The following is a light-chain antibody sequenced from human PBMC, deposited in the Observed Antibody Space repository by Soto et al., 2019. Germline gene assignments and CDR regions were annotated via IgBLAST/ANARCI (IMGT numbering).Light chain of an antibody. Sequence: QSALTQPRSVSGSPGQSVTISCTGTSSDVGGYNYVSWYQQHPGKAPKLMIYDVSKRPSGVPDRFSGSKSGNTASLTISGLHAADEAAYYCCSYAGSYTYEVFGGGTKLTVL. CDR2: DVS. J-gene: IGLJ2*01. CDR3: CSYAGSYTYEV. V-gene: IGLV2-11*01. CDR1: SSDVGGYNY.